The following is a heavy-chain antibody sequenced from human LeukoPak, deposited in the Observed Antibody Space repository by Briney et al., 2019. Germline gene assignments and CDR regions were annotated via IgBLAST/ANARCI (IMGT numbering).Heavy chain of an antibody. Sequence: SETLSLTCTVSGGSISSYYWSWIRQPPGKGLEWIGYIYYSGSTNYNPSLKSRVTISVDKSKNQFSLKLSSATAADTAVYYCARDGSHCSSTSCSVGAFDIWGQGQWSPSLQ. V-gene: IGHV4-59*12. D-gene: IGHD2-2*01. J-gene: IGHJ3*02. CDR2: IYYSGST. CDR1: GGSISSYY. CDR3: ARDGSHCSSTSCSVGAFDI.